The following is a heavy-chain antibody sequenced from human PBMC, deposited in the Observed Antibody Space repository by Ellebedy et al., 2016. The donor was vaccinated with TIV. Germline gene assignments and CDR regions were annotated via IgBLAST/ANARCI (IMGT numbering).Heavy chain of an antibody. D-gene: IGHD1-26*01. CDR1: GGTFNNYA. J-gene: IGHJ3*02. Sequence: ASVKVSCXASGGTFNNYAISWVRQAPGQGLEWMGWVSAYNGNTNYAQKLLGRVSMTTDTSTSTAFMELGSLRSDDTAMYYCARHSGSYLAGLDIWGQGTMVTVSS. V-gene: IGHV1-18*01. CDR3: ARHSGSYLAGLDI. CDR2: VSAYNGNT.